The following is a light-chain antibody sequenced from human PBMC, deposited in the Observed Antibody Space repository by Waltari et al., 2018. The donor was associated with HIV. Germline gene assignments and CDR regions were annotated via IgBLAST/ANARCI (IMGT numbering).Light chain of an antibody. J-gene: IGLJ3*02. V-gene: IGLV1-47*01. CDR1: SSNIGDNS. Sequence: QSALTQPPSTSGTPGQTVTIPCSGISSNIGDNSLSWYQQLPGTAPKLLIYRNSQRPSGVRDRFSGSKSGTSASLAINDLRSGDEAEYHCAAWDDSLSGWVFGGGTNLTVL. CDR3: AAWDDSLSGWV. CDR2: RNS.